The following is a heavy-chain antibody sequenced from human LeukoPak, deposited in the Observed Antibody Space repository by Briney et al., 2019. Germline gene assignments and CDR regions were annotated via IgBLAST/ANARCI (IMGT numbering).Heavy chain of an antibody. V-gene: IGHV3-15*01. CDR2: IKSQTDGGTT. CDR3: GGSGSYYILDC. D-gene: IGHD3-10*01. CDR1: GFTFNNAW. J-gene: IGHJ4*02. Sequence: GGSLRLSCAASGFTFNNAWMSWVRQAPEKGLEWVGRIKSQTDGGTTDYAAPVKGRFTISRDDSKNTLYLQMNSLKTEDTAVYYCGGSGSYYILDCWGQGILVTVSS.